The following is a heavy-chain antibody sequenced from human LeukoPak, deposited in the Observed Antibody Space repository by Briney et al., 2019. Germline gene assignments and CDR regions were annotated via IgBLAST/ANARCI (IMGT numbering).Heavy chain of an antibody. CDR1: GGSLSSSNW. CDR2: IYHSGST. J-gene: IGHJ4*02. D-gene: IGHD5-24*01. CDR3: AGAHLMAPPTFFDY. Sequence: SGTLSLTCAVSGGSLSSSNWWSWVRQPPGKGLEWIGEIYHSGSTNYNPSLKSRVTISVDKSKNQFSLKLSSVTAADTAVYYCAGAHLMAPPTFFDYWGQGTLVTVSS. V-gene: IGHV4-4*02.